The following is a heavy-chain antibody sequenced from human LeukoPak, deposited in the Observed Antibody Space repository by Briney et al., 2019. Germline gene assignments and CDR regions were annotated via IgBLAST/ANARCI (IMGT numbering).Heavy chain of an antibody. CDR1: GYTFTSYD. D-gene: IGHD3-9*01. CDR3: ARAGYDILTGWQYYYGMDV. V-gene: IGHV1-8*01. J-gene: IGHJ6*02. CDR2: MNPNSGNT. Sequence: GASVTVSCKASGYTFTSYDINWVRQATGQGLEWMGWMNPNSGNTGYAQKFQGRVTMTRNTSISTAYMELSSLRSEDTAVYYCARAGYDILTGWQYYYGMDVWGQGTTVTVSS.